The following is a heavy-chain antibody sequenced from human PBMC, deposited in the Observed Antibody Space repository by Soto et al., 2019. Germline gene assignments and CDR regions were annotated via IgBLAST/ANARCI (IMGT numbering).Heavy chain of an antibody. V-gene: IGHV3-30*03. CDR3: ASGVGGYSSSLYSVFHGYIY. J-gene: IGHJ4*02. D-gene: IGHD6-13*01. CDR1: GFTFSSYG. CDR2: ISYDRSNK. Sequence: QVHLVESGGGVVQPGRSLRLSCAASGFTFSSYGMHWVRQAPGKVLEWVAVISYDRSNKFYADSVKGRFTISRDNSKNTLYLQMSSLRAEDTAVYYCASGVGGYSSSLYSVFHGYIYWGQGTLVTVSS.